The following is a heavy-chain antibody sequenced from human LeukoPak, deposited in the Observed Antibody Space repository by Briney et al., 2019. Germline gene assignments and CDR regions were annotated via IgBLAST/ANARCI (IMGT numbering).Heavy chain of an antibody. J-gene: IGHJ4*02. CDR3: ARSSGVAGHFDY. Sequence: SETLSLTCAVYGGSFSGYYWSWIRQPPGKGLEWIGEINHSGSTNYNPSLKSRVTMSVDTSKNQFSLKLSSVTAADTAVYYCARSSGVAGHFDYWGQGTLVTVSS. CDR1: GGSFSGYY. CDR2: INHSGST. V-gene: IGHV4-34*01. D-gene: IGHD6-19*01.